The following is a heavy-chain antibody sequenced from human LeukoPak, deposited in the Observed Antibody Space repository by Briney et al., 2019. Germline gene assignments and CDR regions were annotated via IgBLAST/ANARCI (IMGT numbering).Heavy chain of an antibody. CDR3: ARTYGP. D-gene: IGHD3-10*01. CDR2: IYDSGST. J-gene: IGHJ5*02. Sequence: GSLRLSCAASGFTFSSYWMSWIRQPPGKGLEWIGSIYDSGSTYYNPSLKSRVTISVDTSKNQFSLKLNSVTAADTAVYYCARTYGPWGQGTLVPGSS. V-gene: IGHV4-39*01. CDR1: GFTFSSYW.